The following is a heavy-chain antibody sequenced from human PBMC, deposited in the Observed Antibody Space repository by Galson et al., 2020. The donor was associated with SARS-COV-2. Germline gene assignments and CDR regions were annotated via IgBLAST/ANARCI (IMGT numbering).Heavy chain of an antibody. CDR1: GGSFSGYY. V-gene: IGHV4-34*01. D-gene: IGHD5-12*01. CDR2: INHSGST. Sequence: PSETLSLTCAVYGGSFSGYYWSWIRQPPGKGLEWIWEINHSGSTNYNPSLKSRVTISVDTSKNQFSLKLSSVTAADTAVYYCARGRIYGGYGDWFDPWGQGTLVTVSS. CDR3: ARGRIYGGYGDWFDP. J-gene: IGHJ5*02.